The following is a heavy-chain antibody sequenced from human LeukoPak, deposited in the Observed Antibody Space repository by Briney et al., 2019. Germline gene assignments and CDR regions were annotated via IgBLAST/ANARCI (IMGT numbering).Heavy chain of an antibody. Sequence: GGSLRLSCAASGFTFSSYWMQWVRQAPGKGLVWVSRINRDGSSTSYADSVQGRFTISRDNSKNTLYLQMNSLRAEDTAVYYCARLGSGFGELFIRYWGQGTLVTVSS. CDR3: ARLGSGFGELFIRY. CDR1: GFTFSSYW. D-gene: IGHD3-10*01. J-gene: IGHJ4*02. CDR2: INRDGSST. V-gene: IGHV3-74*01.